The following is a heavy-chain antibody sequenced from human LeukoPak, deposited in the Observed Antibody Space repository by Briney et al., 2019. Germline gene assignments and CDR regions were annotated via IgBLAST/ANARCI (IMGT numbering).Heavy chain of an antibody. Sequence: SETLSLTCAVYGGSFSGYYWSWIRQPPGKGLEWIGEINHSGSTNYNPSLKSRVTISVDTSKNQFSLKLSPVTAADTAVYYCARGQNYYDSSGYYLASGYFDYWGQGTLVTVSS. CDR3: ARGQNYYDSSGYYLASGYFDY. J-gene: IGHJ4*02. CDR2: INHSGST. CDR1: GGSFSGYY. V-gene: IGHV4-34*01. D-gene: IGHD3-22*01.